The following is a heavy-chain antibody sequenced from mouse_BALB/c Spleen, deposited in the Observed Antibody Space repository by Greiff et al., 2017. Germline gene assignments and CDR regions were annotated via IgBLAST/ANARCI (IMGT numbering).Heavy chain of an antibody. CDR1: GFTFSSYG. V-gene: IGHV5-6*01. D-gene: IGHD1-1*01. CDR3: ARPDGGSSPVFAY. J-gene: IGHJ3*01. Sequence: DVHLVESGGDLVKPGGSLKLSCAASGFTFSSYGMSWVRQTPDKRLEWVATISSGGSYTYYPDSVKGRFTISRDNAKNTLYLQMSSLKSEDTAMYYCARPDGGSSPVFAYWGQGTLVTVSA. CDR2: ISSGGSYT.